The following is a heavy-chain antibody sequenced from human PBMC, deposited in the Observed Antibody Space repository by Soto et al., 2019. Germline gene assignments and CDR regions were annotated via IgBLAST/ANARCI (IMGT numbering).Heavy chain of an antibody. V-gene: IGHV3-23*01. CDR3: AKLWFGEASFFDY. CDR1: GFTFSSYA. D-gene: IGHD3-10*01. CDR2: IGGSGART. Sequence: GGSLRLSCAASGFTFSSYAMTWVRQAPGKGLEWVSTIGGSGARTYYADSVKGRFTISRDNSKNTLYLQMNSLRAEDTAVYYCAKLWFGEASFFDYWGQGTLVTVSS. J-gene: IGHJ4*02.